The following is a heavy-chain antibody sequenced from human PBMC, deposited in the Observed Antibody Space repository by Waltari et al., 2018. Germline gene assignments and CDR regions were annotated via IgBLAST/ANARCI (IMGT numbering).Heavy chain of an antibody. CDR3: AREKSPYSSSWYVSYYYGMDV. J-gene: IGHJ6*02. D-gene: IGHD6-13*01. V-gene: IGHV3-33*01. Sequence: QVQLVESGGGVVQPGRSLRLSCAASGFTFSSYGMHWVRQAPGKGLEWVAVLWDDGSNKDYADSVKGRFTISRDNSKNTLYLQMNSLRAEDTAVYYCAREKSPYSSSWYVSYYYGMDVWGQGTTVTVSS. CDR2: LWDDGSNK. CDR1: GFTFSSYG.